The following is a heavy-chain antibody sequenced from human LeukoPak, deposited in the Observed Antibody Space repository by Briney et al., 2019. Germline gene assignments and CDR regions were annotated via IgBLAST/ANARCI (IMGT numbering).Heavy chain of an antibody. D-gene: IGHD3-9*01. CDR2: IYYSGNT. J-gene: IGHJ4*02. Sequence: PSETLSLTCNVSGVSITSSGFYWSWIRQPPGKGLEGIGSIYYSGNTYYNPSLKSRVTISVDTSKNQFSLKLSSVTAADTAVYYCAMLGYFDWKFDYWGQGTLVTVSS. CDR1: GVSITSSGFY. CDR3: AMLGYFDWKFDY. V-gene: IGHV4-39*01.